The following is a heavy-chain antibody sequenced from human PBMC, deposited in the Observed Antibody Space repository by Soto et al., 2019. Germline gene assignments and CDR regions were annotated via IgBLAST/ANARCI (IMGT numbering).Heavy chain of an antibody. CDR3: ARDPYYYDSSGYYQGYYFDY. CDR1: GGTFSSYA. D-gene: IGHD3-22*01. CDR2: IIPIFGTA. Sequence: GASVKVSCKASGGTFSSYAISWVRQAPGQGLEWMGGIIPIFGTANYAQKFQGRVTITADESTSTAYMELSSLRSEDTAVYYCARDPYYYDSSGYYQGYYFDYWGQGTLVTVSS. V-gene: IGHV1-69*13. J-gene: IGHJ4*02.